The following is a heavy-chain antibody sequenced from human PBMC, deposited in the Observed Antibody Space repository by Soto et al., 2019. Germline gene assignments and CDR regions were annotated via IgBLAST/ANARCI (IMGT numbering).Heavy chain of an antibody. V-gene: IGHV3-30*18. CDR1: RFTFSSYG. D-gene: IGHD2-15*01. Sequence: SLRLSYAASRFTFSSYGMHWVRQAPGKGLEWVAVISYDGSNKYYADSVKGRFTISRDNSKNTLYLQMNSLRAEDTAVYYCAKDRWDYWGQGTLVTVYS. J-gene: IGHJ4*02. CDR2: ISYDGSNK. CDR3: AKDRWDY.